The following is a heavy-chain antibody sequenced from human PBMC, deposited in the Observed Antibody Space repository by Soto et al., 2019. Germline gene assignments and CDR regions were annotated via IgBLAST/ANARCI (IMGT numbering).Heavy chain of an antibody. J-gene: IGHJ4*02. D-gene: IGHD1-1*01. V-gene: IGHV3-72*01. CDR2: TRNKANSYTT. Sequence: GGSLRLSCAASGFTFSDHYMDWVRQAPGKGLEWVGRTRNKANSYTTEYAASVKGRFTISRDDSKSSLYLQMNNLKTEDTAMYYCARRGRGTVSNDYWGQGTLVTVSS. CDR1: GFTFSDHY. CDR3: ARRGRGTVSNDY.